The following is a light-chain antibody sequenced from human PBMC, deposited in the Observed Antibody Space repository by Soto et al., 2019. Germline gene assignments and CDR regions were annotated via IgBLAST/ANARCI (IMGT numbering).Light chain of an antibody. CDR1: QSVSSN. J-gene: IGKJ4*01. CDR2: GAS. CDR3: QQYNNWPLT. Sequence: EIVMTQSPATLSVSPGERATLSCRASQSVSSNLAWYQQKPGQAPRLRIYGASTRATGIPARFSGSGSGTEFTLNISSLQSEDFAVYYCQQYNNWPLTFGGGTKVEIK. V-gene: IGKV3-15*01.